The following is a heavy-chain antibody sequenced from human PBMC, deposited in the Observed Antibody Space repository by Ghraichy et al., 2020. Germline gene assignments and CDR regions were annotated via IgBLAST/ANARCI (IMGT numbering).Heavy chain of an antibody. V-gene: IGHV1-69*13. CDR2: IIPIFGTA. J-gene: IGHJ6*02. Sequence: SVKVSCKASGGTFSSYAISWVRQAPGQGLEWMGGIIPIFGTANYAQKFQGRVTITADESTSTAYMELSSLRSEDTAVYYCARGYLSTIVVVTLGYYYYYVMDVWGQGTTVTVSS. CDR3: ARGYLSTIVVVTLGYYYYYVMDV. CDR1: GGTFSSYA. D-gene: IGHD3-22*01.